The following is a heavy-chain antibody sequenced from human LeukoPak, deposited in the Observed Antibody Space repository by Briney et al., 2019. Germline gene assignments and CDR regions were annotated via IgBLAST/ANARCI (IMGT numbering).Heavy chain of an antibody. V-gene: IGHV3-30-3*01. CDR2: ISYDGSNK. J-gene: IGHJ4*02. D-gene: IGHD3-22*01. Sequence: GGSLRLSCAASGFTFSSYAMHWVRRAPGKGLEWVAVISYDGSNKYYADSVKGRFTISRDNSKNTLYLQMNSLRAEDTAVYYCASPDHYDSTSGDYWGQGTLVTVSS. CDR1: GFTFSSYA. CDR3: ASPDHYDSTSGDY.